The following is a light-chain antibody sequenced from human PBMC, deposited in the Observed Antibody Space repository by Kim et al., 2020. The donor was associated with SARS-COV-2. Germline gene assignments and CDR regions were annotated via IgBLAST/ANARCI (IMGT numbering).Light chain of an antibody. CDR3: SSYAGSNAPYV. V-gene: IGLV2-8*01. J-gene: IGLJ1*01. CDR1: NSGVGGYNY. Sequence: SRTISCTGSNSGVGGYNYVSWYQLHPGKAPKLMIYEISKRPSGVPDRFSGSKSGKTASLTVSGLQAEDEAEYYCSSYAGSNAPYVFGTGTKVTVL. CDR2: EIS.